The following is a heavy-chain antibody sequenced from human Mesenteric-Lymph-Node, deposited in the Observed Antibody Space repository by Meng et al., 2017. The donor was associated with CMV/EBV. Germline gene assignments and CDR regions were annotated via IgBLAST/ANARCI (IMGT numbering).Heavy chain of an antibody. Sequence: QVQLVQSRAEVGKPGAAVMVSCKASGYIFTDFYIHWVRQAPGQGLEWMGRINPNSGVSNSAQNFQDRVTMTRDTSISTAYMELGRLTSDDTAVYYCARDNVNPEGFDPWGQGTLVTVSS. V-gene: IGHV1-2*06. J-gene: IGHJ5*02. CDR3: ARDNVNPEGFDP. D-gene: IGHD2/OR15-2a*01. CDR1: GYIFTDFY. CDR2: INPNSGVS.